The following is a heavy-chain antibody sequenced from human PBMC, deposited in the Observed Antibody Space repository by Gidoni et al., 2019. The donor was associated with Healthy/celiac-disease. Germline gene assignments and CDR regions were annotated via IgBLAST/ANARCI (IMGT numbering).Heavy chain of an antibody. V-gene: IGHV1-69*01. CDR2: IIPIFGTA. D-gene: IGHD1-7*01. CDR3: ARCNPYNWNYGYYGMDV. J-gene: IGHJ6*02. Sequence: QVQLVQSGAEVKKPGSSVTVSCKASGGTFSRYAISWVRQAPGPGLEWMGGIIPIFGTANYAQKFQGRVTITADESTSTAYMELSSLRSEDTAVYYCARCNPYNWNYGYYGMDVWGQGTTVTVSS. CDR1: GGTFSRYA.